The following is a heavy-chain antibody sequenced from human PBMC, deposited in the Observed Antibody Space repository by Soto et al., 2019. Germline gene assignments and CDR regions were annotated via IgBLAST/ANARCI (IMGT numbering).Heavy chain of an antibody. J-gene: IGHJ3*02. CDR1: GGSFSGYY. CDR3: ARESLAFDI. Sequence: SETLSLTCAVYGGSFSGYYWTWIRQAPGKGLEWIGEINHSRTTNYNPSLRSRVTISVDTSKRQISLDLSSVTAADTAEYFCARESLAFDIWGQGTMVTVSS. CDR2: INHSRTT. V-gene: IGHV4-34*01.